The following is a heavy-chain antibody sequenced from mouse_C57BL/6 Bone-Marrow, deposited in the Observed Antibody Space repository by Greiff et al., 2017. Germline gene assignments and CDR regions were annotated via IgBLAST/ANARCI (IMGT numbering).Heavy chain of an antibody. CDR3: EGPMDD. Sequence: EVQLQQSGPELVKPGASVKISCKASGYTFTDYYMNWVKQSHGRSLEWIGGINPNSGGTSYNQKFKGKATLTVDKSSSTAYMELRSLTSEDSAVYDCEGPMDDWGQGTSVTVSS. J-gene: IGHJ4*01. V-gene: IGHV1-26*01. CDR1: GYTFTDYY. CDR2: INPNSGGT.